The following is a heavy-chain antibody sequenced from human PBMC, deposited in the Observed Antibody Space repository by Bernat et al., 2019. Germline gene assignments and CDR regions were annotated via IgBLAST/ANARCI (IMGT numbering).Heavy chain of an antibody. Sequence: QVQLVQSGAEVKKPGASVKVSCKASGYTFTSYYMHWVRQAPGQGLEWMGIINPSGGSTSYAQKFQGRVTMHRDTSTSTVYMELSSLRSEDTAVYYCARDGVGYYGSGSYVPYWGQGTMVTVSS. J-gene: IGHJ4*02. CDR3: ARDGVGYYGSGSYVPY. V-gene: IGHV1-46*01. CDR1: GYTFTSYY. CDR2: INPSGGST. D-gene: IGHD3-10*01.